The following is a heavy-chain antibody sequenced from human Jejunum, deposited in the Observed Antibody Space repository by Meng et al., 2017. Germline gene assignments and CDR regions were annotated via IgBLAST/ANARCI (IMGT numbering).Heavy chain of an antibody. Sequence: QVQLVQSGAEVKEPGASVKVSCKASGYIFTDYYIRWVRQVPGRGLEWMGIVRPKRGVTFNAQKFDGRVTMTSDPSTRTVYMELRSLSSEDTASYFCAREPPEHYFFDSWGQGTLVTVSS. CDR2: VRPKRGVT. J-gene: IGHJ4*01. CDR1: GYIFTDYY. V-gene: IGHV1-46*01. CDR3: AREPPEHYFFDS. D-gene: IGHD1-14*01.